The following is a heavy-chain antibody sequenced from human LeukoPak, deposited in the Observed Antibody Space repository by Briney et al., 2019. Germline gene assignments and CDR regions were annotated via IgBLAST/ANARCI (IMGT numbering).Heavy chain of an antibody. CDR1: VYTFSNYD. D-gene: IGHD2-2*01. V-gene: IGHV1-8*03. J-gene: IGHJ5*02. CDR3: ARGYCTSTSCSFDP. Sequence: ASVTVSCKASVYTFSNYDINWVRQAPGQGLEWMGWMNPHSGNTGYAQKFQGRITITRNTSISTAYMELSSLRSEDTAVYYCARGYCTSTSCSFDPWGQGTLVTVSS. CDR2: MNPHSGNT.